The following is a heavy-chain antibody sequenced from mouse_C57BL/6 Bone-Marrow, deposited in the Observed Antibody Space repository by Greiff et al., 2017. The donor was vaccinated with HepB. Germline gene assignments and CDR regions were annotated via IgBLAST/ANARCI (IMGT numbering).Heavy chain of an antibody. CDR2: IDPENGDT. D-gene: IGHD1-1*01. J-gene: IGHJ4*01. Sequence: EVQLQQSGAELVRPGASVKLSCTASGFNIKDDYMHWVKQRPEQGLEWIGWIDPENGDTEYASKFQGQATITADTSSNTAYLQLSSLTSEDTAVYYCTTTTVVANYAMDYWGQGTSVTVSS. V-gene: IGHV14-4*01. CDR1: GFNIKDDY. CDR3: TTTTVVANYAMDY.